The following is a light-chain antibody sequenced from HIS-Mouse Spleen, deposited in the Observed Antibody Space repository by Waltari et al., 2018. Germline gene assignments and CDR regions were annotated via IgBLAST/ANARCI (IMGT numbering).Light chain of an antibody. CDR3: CSYAGSYTLV. V-gene: IGLV2-11*01. CDR2: DVS. CDR1: SSDVGGYNY. Sequence: QSALTQPRSVSGSPGQSVTISCTGTSSDVGGYNYVSWYQQHPGKAPQLMIYDVSKRPSGVPDRCSGSEAGNMASLTISGLQAEDEADYYCCSYAGSYTLVFGGGTKLTVL. J-gene: IGLJ2*01.